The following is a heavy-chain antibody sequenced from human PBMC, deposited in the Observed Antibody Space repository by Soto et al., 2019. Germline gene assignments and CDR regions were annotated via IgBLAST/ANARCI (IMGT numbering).Heavy chain of an antibody. V-gene: IGHV3-72*01. CDR2: SKNKDDSYTT. CDR3: TVWGSGNDFGAA. Sequence: EVQLVESGGGLVQPGGSLRLSCAASGFTFSDHDMDWVRQAPGKGLEWVGRSKNKDDSYTTEYAASVKGRFTISRDASMNPLFLQMKSLKTEETAVYYCTVWGSGNDFGAAWGQGILVTVSS. D-gene: IGHD3-10*01. J-gene: IGHJ4*02. CDR1: GFTFSDHD.